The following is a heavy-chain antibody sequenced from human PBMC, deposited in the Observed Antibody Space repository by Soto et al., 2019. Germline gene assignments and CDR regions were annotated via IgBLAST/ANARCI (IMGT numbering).Heavy chain of an antibody. V-gene: IGHV3-23*01. D-gene: IGHD3-3*01. Sequence: EVQLLESGGGLVQPGGSLRLSCAASGFTFSSYAMSWVRQTPGKGLEWVSAISGSGGNTYYAGSVRGRFTISRDNSKNTLYLQMHSLRAEDTAVYYCAKAHTYYDFWSGYYSNWFDPWGQGTLVTVSS. CDR2: ISGSGGNT. CDR1: GFTFSSYA. CDR3: AKAHTYYDFWSGYYSNWFDP. J-gene: IGHJ5*02.